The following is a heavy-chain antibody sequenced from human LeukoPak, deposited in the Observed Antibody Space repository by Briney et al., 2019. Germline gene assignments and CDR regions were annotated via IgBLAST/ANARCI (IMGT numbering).Heavy chain of an antibody. D-gene: IGHD2-21*02. Sequence: GAYLKISCKGSGYSFTSYWIGWVRQMPAKGLEWRGVIYPCDSDTRYSPSFQGQVTISADKSISTAYLQWSSLKASDTAMYYCARQAYCGGDCYPDYWGQGTLVTVSS. CDR3: ARQAYCGGDCYPDY. CDR1: GYSFTSYW. J-gene: IGHJ4*02. V-gene: IGHV5-51*01. CDR2: IYPCDSDT.